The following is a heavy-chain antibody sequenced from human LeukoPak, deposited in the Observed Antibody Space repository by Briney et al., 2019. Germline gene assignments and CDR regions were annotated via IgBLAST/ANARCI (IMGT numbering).Heavy chain of an antibody. CDR2: IKQDGSEK. Sequence: PGGSLRLSCAASGFTFSSYWMSWVRQAPGKGLEWVANIKQDGSEKYYVDSVKGRFTISRDNAKNTLYLQMNSLRAEDTAVYYCAREGDYYDSSGPRGGDYFDYWGQGTLVTVSS. CDR3: AREGDYYDSSGPRGGDYFDY. V-gene: IGHV3-7*01. D-gene: IGHD3-22*01. J-gene: IGHJ4*02. CDR1: GFTFSSYW.